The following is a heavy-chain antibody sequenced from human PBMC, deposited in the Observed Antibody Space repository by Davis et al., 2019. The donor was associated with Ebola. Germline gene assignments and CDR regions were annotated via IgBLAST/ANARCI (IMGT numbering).Heavy chain of an antibody. CDR2: ISYDGSNK. CDR1: GFTFSSYA. D-gene: IGHD6-6*01. J-gene: IGHJ4*02. V-gene: IGHV3-30-3*01. Sequence: GESLKISCAASGFTFSSYAMHWVRQAPGKGLEWVAVISYDGSNKYYADSVKGRFTISRDNSKNTLYLQMNSLRAEDTAVYYCARDKDSSSSHMDYWGQGTLVTVSS. CDR3: ARDKDSSSSHMDY.